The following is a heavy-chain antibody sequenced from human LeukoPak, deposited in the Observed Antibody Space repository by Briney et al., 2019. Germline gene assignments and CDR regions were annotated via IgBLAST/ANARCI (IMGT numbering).Heavy chain of an antibody. Sequence: GGSLRLSCATSGFTFNNYNMNWARQAPGRALEWVSSITSSGTYIFYADSVKGRFTISRDNSKNTLYLQMNSLRAEDTAVYYCARGPSGYHNTGGQGTLVTVSS. V-gene: IGHV3-21*01. CDR3: ARGPSGYHNT. D-gene: IGHD5-12*01. J-gene: IGHJ4*02. CDR1: GFTFNNYN. CDR2: ITSSGTYI.